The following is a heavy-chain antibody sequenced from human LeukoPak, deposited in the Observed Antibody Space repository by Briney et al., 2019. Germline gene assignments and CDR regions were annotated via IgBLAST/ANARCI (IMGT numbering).Heavy chain of an antibody. Sequence: SVKVSCKASGGTFSSYAISWVRQAPGQGLEWMGGIIPIFGTANYAQKFQGRVTITTDESTSTAYMELSSLRSEDTAVYYCARDNHAYYYDSSAYSRHDAFDIWGQGTMVTVSS. CDR2: IIPIFGTA. V-gene: IGHV1-69*05. CDR3: ARDNHAYYYDSSAYSRHDAFDI. J-gene: IGHJ3*02. D-gene: IGHD3-22*01. CDR1: GGTFSSYA.